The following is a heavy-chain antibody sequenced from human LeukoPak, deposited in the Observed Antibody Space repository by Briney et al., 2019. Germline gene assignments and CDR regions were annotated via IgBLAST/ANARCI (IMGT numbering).Heavy chain of an antibody. CDR1: GFTFSSYE. Sequence: GGSLRLSCAASGFTFSSYEMSWVRQAPGKGLEWVSYISSGSNTIYYADSVKGRLTISRDNSKNTLYLQVNSLRAEDTAVYYCARDLEDSSPFGAFDMWGQGTMVTVSS. J-gene: IGHJ3*02. V-gene: IGHV3-48*03. CDR2: ISSGSNTI. D-gene: IGHD3-22*01. CDR3: ARDLEDSSPFGAFDM.